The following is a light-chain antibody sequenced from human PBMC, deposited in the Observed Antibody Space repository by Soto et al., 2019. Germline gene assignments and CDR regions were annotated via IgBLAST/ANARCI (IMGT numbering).Light chain of an antibody. CDR1: QIFSSS. Sequence: EIVMTQSPATLSVSPGERVTLSCRPSQIFSSSLAWYQQKPGQAPRLLIYGASTRATGIPARFSASGSGTEFTLTISTLQSEDFAVYYCQQYTNWPYTFGQGTKVDIK. V-gene: IGKV3D-15*01. CDR2: GAS. J-gene: IGKJ2*01. CDR3: QQYTNWPYT.